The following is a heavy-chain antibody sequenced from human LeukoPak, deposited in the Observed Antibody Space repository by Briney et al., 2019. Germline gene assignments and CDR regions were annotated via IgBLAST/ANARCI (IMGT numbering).Heavy chain of an antibody. Sequence: GGSLGLSCAASGFTFSTYAMSWVRQAPGKGLEWVSSVSTSGGDTYNADSVKGRFTISRDNSKNTLYLQMNSLRAEDTAVYYCGKGRTGYSYGYGIDSWGQGTLVTVSS. J-gene: IGHJ4*02. D-gene: IGHD5-18*01. CDR3: GKGRTGYSYGYGIDS. CDR1: GFTFSTYA. V-gene: IGHV3-23*01. CDR2: VSTSGGDT.